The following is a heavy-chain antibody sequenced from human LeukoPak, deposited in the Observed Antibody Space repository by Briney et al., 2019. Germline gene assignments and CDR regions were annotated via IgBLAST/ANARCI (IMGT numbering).Heavy chain of an antibody. V-gene: IGHV4-61*01. D-gene: IGHD3-22*01. CDR1: GGSVYSDTYH. CDR2: IYHTGST. CDR3: AREAATFYYDISGYYRQTEAFDI. Sequence: KPSETLSLTCTVSGGSVYSDTYHWSWIRQPPGRGLEWIGYIYHTGSTKYNSSLQSRVTISLDTSRNQFSLNLNSVTAADTAVYYCAREAATFYYDISGYYRQTEAFDIWGQGRLVTVSS. J-gene: IGHJ3*02.